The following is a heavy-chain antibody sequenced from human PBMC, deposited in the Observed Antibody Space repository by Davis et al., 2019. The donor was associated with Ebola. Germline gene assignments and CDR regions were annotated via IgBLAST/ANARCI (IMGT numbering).Heavy chain of an antibody. CDR3: ARGHTYGSMVYGIDL. V-gene: IGHV4-39*01. D-gene: IGHD5-18*01. J-gene: IGHJ6*02. CDR1: RGSIRSTTYY. CDR2: IYYSGSH. Sequence: SQTLPLTFPLSRGSIRSTTYYWGWIRHPPGKGLEWIGSIYYSGSHSYNPSLKSRVTISVDTSKKQFSLKLTSVTAAETAVYYCARGHTYGSMVYGIDLWGQGTTVTVSS.